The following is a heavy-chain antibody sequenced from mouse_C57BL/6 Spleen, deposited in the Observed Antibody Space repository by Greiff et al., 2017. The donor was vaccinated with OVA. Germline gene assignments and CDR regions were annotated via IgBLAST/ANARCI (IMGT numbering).Heavy chain of an antibody. D-gene: IGHD1-1*01. J-gene: IGHJ1*03. CDR3: ARGSSYGDWYFDV. CDR1: GFTFRDFY. CDR2: SRNKANDYTT. Sequence: EVKLMESGGGLVQSGRSLRLSCATSGFTFRDFYMEWVRQAPGKGLEWIAASRNKANDYTTEYSASVKGRFIVSRDTSQSILYLQMNALRAEDTAIDYCARGSSYGDWYFDVWGTGTTVTVSS. V-gene: IGHV7-1*01.